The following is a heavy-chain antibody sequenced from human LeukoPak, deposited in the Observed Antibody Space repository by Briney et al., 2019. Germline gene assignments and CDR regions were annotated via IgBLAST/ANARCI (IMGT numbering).Heavy chain of an antibody. CDR2: IYYSGST. CDR3: ARADGSLNADY. Sequence: SETLSLTCTVSGGSISSSSYYWGWIRQPPGKGLEWIGSIYYSGSTYYNPSLKSRVTISVDTSKNQFSLKLSSVTAADTAVYYCARADGSLNADYWGQGTLVTVSS. CDR1: GGSISSSSYY. J-gene: IGHJ4*02. V-gene: IGHV4-39*07. D-gene: IGHD1-26*01.